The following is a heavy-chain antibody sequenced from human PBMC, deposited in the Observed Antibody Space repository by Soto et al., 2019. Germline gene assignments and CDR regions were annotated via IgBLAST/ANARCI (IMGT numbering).Heavy chain of an antibody. CDR3: AREMYYSTYFDS. Sequence: QITLRESGPALVRPTQALTLTCTFSGFSLSSNGVGVGWIRQPPGKALEWLALIYWDDDHRYSPPLKTRLTITKDTSKNQVVLTMTKLDPVDTATYYCAREMYYSTYFDSWGQGTLVTVSS. J-gene: IGHJ4*02. V-gene: IGHV2-5*02. D-gene: IGHD3-10*01. CDR1: GFSLSSNGVG. CDR2: IYWDDDH.